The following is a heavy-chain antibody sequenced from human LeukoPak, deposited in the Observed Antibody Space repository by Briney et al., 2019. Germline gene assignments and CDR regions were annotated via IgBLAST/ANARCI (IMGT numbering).Heavy chain of an antibody. Sequence: ASVKVSCKASGYTFTSYDINWVRQATGQGLEWMGWMNPNSGNTGYAQKFQGRVTMTRNTSISTAYMELSSLRSEDTAMYYCARGRKVRGVMQTRYYYQYMDVWGKGTTVTVSS. CDR3: ARGRKVRGVMQTRYYYQYMDV. J-gene: IGHJ6*03. V-gene: IGHV1-8*01. CDR2: MNPNSGNT. CDR1: GYTFTSYD. D-gene: IGHD3-10*01.